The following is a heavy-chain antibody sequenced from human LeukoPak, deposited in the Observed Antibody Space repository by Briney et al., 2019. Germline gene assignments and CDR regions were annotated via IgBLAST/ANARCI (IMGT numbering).Heavy chain of an antibody. D-gene: IGHD6-13*01. J-gene: IGHJ4*02. V-gene: IGHV4-39*07. CDR3: ARYTGASGYSSSWYRVDYFDY. CDR1: GGSISSSSYY. Sequence: SETLSLTCTVSGGSISSSSYYWGWIRQPPGKGLEWIGSIYYSGSTYYNPSLKSRVTISVDTSKNQFSLKLSSVTAADTAVYYCARYTGASGYSSSWYRVDYFDYWGQGTLVTVSS. CDR2: IYYSGST.